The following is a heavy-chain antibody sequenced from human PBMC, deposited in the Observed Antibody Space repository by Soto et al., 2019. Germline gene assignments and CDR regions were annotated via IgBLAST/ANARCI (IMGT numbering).Heavy chain of an antibody. V-gene: IGHV1-24*01. CDR2: FDLENGET. D-gene: IGHD3-16*01. Sequence: GASVKVSCKVSGYTLTELSIHWVRQAPGEGLEWMGGFDLENGETIYAQRFQGRVTMTEESSADTPYMELSSLRSEDTAVYYCATVAVQVGWFRSDYVPQFDSWGQGTLVTVSS. J-gene: IGHJ4*02. CDR3: ATVAVQVGWFRSDYVPQFDS. CDR1: GYTLTELS.